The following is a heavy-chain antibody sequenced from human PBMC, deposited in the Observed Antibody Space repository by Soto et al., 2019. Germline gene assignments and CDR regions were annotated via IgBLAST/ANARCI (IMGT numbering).Heavy chain of an antibody. V-gene: IGHV1-46*01. CDR1: GYTFTSYY. Sequence: ASVKVSCKASGYTFTSYYMHWVRQAPGQGLEWMGIINPSGGSTSYAQKFQGRVTMTRDTSTSTVYMELSSLRSEDTAVYYCARAFGDSSGYYWGDAFDIWGQGTMVTVSS. CDR2: INPSGGST. CDR3: ARAFGDSSGYYWGDAFDI. J-gene: IGHJ3*02. D-gene: IGHD3-22*01.